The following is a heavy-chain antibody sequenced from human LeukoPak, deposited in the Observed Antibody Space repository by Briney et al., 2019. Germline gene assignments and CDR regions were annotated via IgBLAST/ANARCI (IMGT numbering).Heavy chain of an antibody. J-gene: IGHJ5*02. Sequence: GRSLRLSCAASGFTFSSYGMHWVRQAPGMGLEWVAVISYDGSNKYYADSVKGRFTISRDNSKNTLYLQMNSLRAEDTAVYYCAKGYSYGPRNWFDPWGQGTLVTVSS. CDR1: GFTFSSYG. D-gene: IGHD5-18*01. V-gene: IGHV3-30*18. CDR2: ISYDGSNK. CDR3: AKGYSYGPRNWFDP.